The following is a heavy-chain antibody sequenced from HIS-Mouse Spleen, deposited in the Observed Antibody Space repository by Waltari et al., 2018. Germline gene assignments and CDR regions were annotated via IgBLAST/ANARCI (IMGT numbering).Heavy chain of an antibody. V-gene: IGHV3-30*04. J-gene: IGHJ3*02. D-gene: IGHD6-19*01. Sequence: QVQLVESGGGVVQPGRSLRLSCAASGFTFSSYARHWVRQAPGKGLEWVAVISYDGSNKYYADSVKGRFTISRDNSKNTLYLQMNSLRAEDTAVYYCARGAVAGDAFDIWGQGTMVTVSS. CDR2: ISYDGSNK. CDR3: ARGAVAGDAFDI. CDR1: GFTFSSYA.